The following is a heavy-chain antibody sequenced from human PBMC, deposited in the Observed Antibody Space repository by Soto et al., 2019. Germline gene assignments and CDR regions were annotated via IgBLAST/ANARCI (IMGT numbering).Heavy chain of an antibody. CDR2: IIPIFGTA. J-gene: IGHJ3*02. CDR3: ARDKENTARSDACAI. CDR1: GGTFSSYA. V-gene: IGHV1-69*12. D-gene: IGHD5-18*01. Sequence: QVQLVQSGAEVKKPGSSVKVSCKASGGTFSSYAISWVRQATGQGLEWMGGIIPIFGTANYAQKFQARVTITADESTSTAYLELSSLRSEDTSVYYCARDKENTARSDACAIWGQGTMVTFSS.